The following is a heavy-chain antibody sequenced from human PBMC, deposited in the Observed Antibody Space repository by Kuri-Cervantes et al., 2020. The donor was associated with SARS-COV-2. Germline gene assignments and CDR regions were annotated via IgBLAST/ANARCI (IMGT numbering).Heavy chain of an antibody. D-gene: IGHD6-19*01. V-gene: IGHV3-30*18. J-gene: IGHJ4*02. CDR2: ISYDGSNK. Sequence: GESLKISCAASGFTFSSYGMHWVRQAPGKGLEWVAVISYDGSNKYYADSVKGRFTISRDNSKNTLYLQMNSLRAEDTAVYYCAKDVQWPLYYFDYWGQGTLVTVSS. CDR1: GFTFSSYG. CDR3: AKDVQWPLYYFDY.